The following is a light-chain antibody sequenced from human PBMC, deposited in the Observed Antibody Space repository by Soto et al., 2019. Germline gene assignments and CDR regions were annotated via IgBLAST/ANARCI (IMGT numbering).Light chain of an antibody. V-gene: IGLV2-14*03. CDR2: EVT. CDR1: SSDVGAYNY. CDR3: SAYTSSTTVV. Sequence: QSALTQPASVSGSPGQSITISCTGSSSDVGAYNYVSWYQQHPGKGPKLMIYEVTNRPSGVSNRFSGSKSGSTASLTISGLQAEDEADYYCSAYTSSTTVVFGGRTKLTVL. J-gene: IGLJ3*02.